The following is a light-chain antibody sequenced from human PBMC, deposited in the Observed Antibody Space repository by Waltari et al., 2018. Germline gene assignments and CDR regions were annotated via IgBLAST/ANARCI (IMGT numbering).Light chain of an antibody. Sequence: SYVLTQPPSVSVAPGETARITCGGNNIGSKSVHWYQQEPGQAHILVIYYNNDRPSGIPYRFSGSNSGNTATLTISRVDAGDEADYYCQVWDSDSDHVVFGGGTKLAVL. CDR1: NIGSKS. J-gene: IGLJ2*01. V-gene: IGLV3-21*01. CDR2: YNN. CDR3: QVWDSDSDHVV.